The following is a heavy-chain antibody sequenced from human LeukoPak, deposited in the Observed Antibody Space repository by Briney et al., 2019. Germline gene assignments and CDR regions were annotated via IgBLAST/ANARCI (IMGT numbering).Heavy chain of an antibody. J-gene: IGHJ3*02. CDR2: IYYSGST. V-gene: IGHV4-59*08. CDR3: ARRSYGALDAFDI. Sequence: SETLSLTCTVSGGPISGYYWSWIRQPPGKGLEWIGYIYYSGSTNYNPSLKSRVTISVDTSKNQFSLKLSSVTAADTAVYYCARRSYGALDAFDIWGQGTMVTVSS. CDR1: GGPISGYY. D-gene: IGHD1-26*01.